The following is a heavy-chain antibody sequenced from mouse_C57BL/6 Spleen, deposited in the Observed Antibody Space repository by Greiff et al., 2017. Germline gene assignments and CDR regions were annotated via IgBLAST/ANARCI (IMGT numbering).Heavy chain of an antibody. CDR3: ARGSYYYGSSAPFAY. CDR2: INPNNGGT. D-gene: IGHD1-1*01. Sequence: EVQLQQSGPELVKPGASVKMSCKASGYTFTDYNMHWVKQSHGKSLEWIGYINPNNGGTSYNQKFKGKATLTVNKSSSTAYMELSSLTSEDSAVYYCARGSYYYGSSAPFAYWGQGTLVTVSA. CDR1: GYTFTDYN. J-gene: IGHJ3*01. V-gene: IGHV1-22*01.